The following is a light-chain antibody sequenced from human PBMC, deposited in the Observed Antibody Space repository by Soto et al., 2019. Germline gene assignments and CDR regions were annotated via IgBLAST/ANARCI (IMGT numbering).Light chain of an antibody. CDR1: QSVSSSY. CDR3: QQYGSSPWT. J-gene: IGKJ1*01. CDR2: GAS. V-gene: IGKV3-20*01. Sequence: IVLTQSPGPLFFSPGERAPLSCRASQSVSSSYLAWYQQKPGQAPRLLIYGASSRAAGIPDRFSGSGSGTDFTLTISRLEPEDFAVYYCQQYGSSPWTFGQGTKVDIK.